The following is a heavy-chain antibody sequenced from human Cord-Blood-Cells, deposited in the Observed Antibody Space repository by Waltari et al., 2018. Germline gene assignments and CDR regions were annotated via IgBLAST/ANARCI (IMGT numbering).Heavy chain of an antibody. CDR3: AREDGYNEGVDY. V-gene: IGHV3-21*01. CDR1: GFTFSSYS. CDR2: ISSSSSYI. J-gene: IGHJ4*02. D-gene: IGHD5-12*01. Sequence: EVQLVESGGGLVKPGGSLRLSCAASGFTFSSYSMNWVRQAPGKGLEWVSSISSSSSYIYYADSVKGRFTISRDNAKNSLYLQMNSLRAEDTAVYYCAREDGYNEGVDYWGQGTLVTVSS.